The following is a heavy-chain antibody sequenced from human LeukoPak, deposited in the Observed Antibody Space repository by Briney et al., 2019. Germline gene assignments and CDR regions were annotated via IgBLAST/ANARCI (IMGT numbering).Heavy chain of an antibody. CDR2: INPNSGGT. CDR3: ARSSVVAPGVCGY. V-gene: IGHV1-2*02. J-gene: IGHJ4*02. D-gene: IGHD2-2*01. CDR1: GYTFTSYG. Sequence: ASVKVSCKASGYTFTSYGISWVRQAPGQGFEWMGWINPNSGGTNHAQKFQGRVTMTRDTSISTAYVELSRLRSDDTAVYYCARSSVVAPGVCGYWGQGTLVTVSS.